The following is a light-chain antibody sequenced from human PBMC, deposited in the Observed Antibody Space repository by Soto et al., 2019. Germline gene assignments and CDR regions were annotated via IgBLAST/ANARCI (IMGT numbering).Light chain of an antibody. V-gene: IGKV1-9*01. CDR2: EAS. CDR1: HDISTF. J-gene: IGKJ5*01. Sequence: DIQFTHSPSLLSASIGARVTITCRASHDISTFLAWYQQKPGKAPKLLIYEASTLQSGVPSRFSGSGSGTEFTLTISGLLPEDFAAYHCQQLYTLPFPFGQGTRLEIK. CDR3: QQLYTLPFP.